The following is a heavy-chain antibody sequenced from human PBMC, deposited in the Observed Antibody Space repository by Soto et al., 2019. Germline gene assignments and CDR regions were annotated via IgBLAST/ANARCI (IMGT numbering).Heavy chain of an antibody. Sequence: SETLSLTCTVSGGSISSYYWSWIRQPPGKGLEWIGYNYYSGSTNYNPSLKSRVTISVDTSKNQFSLKLSSVTAADTAVYYCARLRHYYGSGKGFDPWGQGTRVTVSS. V-gene: IGHV4-59*08. CDR3: ARLRHYYGSGKGFDP. CDR2: NYYSGST. J-gene: IGHJ5*02. D-gene: IGHD3-10*01. CDR1: GGSISSYY.